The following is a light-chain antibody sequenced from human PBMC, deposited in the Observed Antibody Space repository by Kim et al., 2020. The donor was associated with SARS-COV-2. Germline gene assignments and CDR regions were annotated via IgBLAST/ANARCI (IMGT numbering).Light chain of an antibody. CDR3: LQHSTYPIS. CDR1: QDIRND. Sequence: ASVGDRVTITWQASQDIRNDLGWYQQNPGSAPKRLIYGASSLQSGVPSRFRGSGSGTEFTLTVSSVQPEDFATYFCLQHSTYPISFGQGTRLEIK. V-gene: IGKV1-17*01. J-gene: IGKJ5*01. CDR2: GAS.